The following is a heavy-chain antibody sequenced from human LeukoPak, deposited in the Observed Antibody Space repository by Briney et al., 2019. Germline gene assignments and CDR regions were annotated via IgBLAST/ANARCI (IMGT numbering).Heavy chain of an antibody. Sequence: TGGSLRLSCAASGFTFCSYAMSWVRQAPGKGLEWVSGISGSGGSTYYADSVKGRFTISRDNSKNTLYLQMNSLRAEDTAVYYCAKDGREWPRSLDYWGQGTLVTVSS. CDR2: ISGSGGST. D-gene: IGHD5-12*01. V-gene: IGHV3-23*01. CDR3: AKDGREWPRSLDY. CDR1: GFTFCSYA. J-gene: IGHJ4*02.